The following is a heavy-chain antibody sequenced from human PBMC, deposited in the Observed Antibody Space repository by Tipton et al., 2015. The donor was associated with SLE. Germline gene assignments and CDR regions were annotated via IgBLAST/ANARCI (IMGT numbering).Heavy chain of an antibody. V-gene: IGHV4-39*07. CDR3: ARLDVGASDY. J-gene: IGHJ4*02. CDR1: GGTISSDPYY. Sequence: LRLSCTVSGGTISSDPYYWGWVRQPPGKGLEWIGSIYHRGNTYYNPSFKSRVAVSVDTSKNQFSLSLSSVTAADTAVYYCARLDVGASDYWGQGTLVTVSS. D-gene: IGHD1-26*01. CDR2: IYHRGNT.